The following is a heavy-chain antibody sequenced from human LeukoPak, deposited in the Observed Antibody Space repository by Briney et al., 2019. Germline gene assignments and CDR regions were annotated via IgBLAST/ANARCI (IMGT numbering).Heavy chain of an antibody. J-gene: IGHJ4*02. CDR1: GFIVSSNY. Sequence: GGSLRLSCAASGFIVSSNYMSWVRQAPGKGLEWGSVIYSGGSTYCADSVKGRFTISRDNSKNTLYLQMNSIRAEDTVVYYCARVGVLELRGFDYWGQGTLVTVSS. CDR2: IYSGGST. CDR3: ARVGVLELRGFDY. D-gene: IGHD1-7*01. V-gene: IGHV3-53*01.